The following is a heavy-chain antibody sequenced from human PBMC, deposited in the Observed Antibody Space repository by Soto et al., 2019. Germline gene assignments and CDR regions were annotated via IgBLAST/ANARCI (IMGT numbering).Heavy chain of an antibody. J-gene: IGHJ4*02. V-gene: IGHV5-51*01. CDR1: GSSFVSYW. CDR3: AKTDGYEVEY. Sequence: GESLKISCKGSGSSFVSYWIAWVRQMPGKGLEWMGSIYPGDSDTTYSPSIQGQVTISADKSSTTVYLQWNTLKASDTAMYYCAKTDGYEVEYWGQGTQVTVSS. CDR2: IYPGDSDT. D-gene: IGHD5-18*01.